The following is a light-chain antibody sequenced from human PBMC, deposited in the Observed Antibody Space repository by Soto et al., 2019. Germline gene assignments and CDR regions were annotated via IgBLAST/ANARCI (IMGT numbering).Light chain of an antibody. CDR1: QSVSSN. CDR2: GAS. CDR3: QHYNNWPRT. J-gene: IGKJ1*01. V-gene: IGKV3-15*01. Sequence: EIVMTQSPATLSVPPGERATLSCRASQSVSSNLAWYQQKPGQAPRLLIYGASTRATGLPARFSGSGSGTEFTLTISSLQSEDFAVYYCQHYNNWPRTFGQGTKVEIK.